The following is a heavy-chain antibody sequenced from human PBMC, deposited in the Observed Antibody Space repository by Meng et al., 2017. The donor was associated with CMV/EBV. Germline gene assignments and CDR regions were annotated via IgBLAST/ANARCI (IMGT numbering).Heavy chain of an antibody. CDR2: ISSSGSTI. V-gene: IGHV3-48*03. CDR1: GFTFSSYE. CDR3: ASLYGIYTAAHKRVHDY. Sequence: GESLKISCAASGFTFSSYEMNWVRQAPGKGLEWVSYISSSGSTIYYADSVKGRFTITRDNAKNSLYLQMNSLRAEDTAVYYCASLYGIYTAAHKRVHDYWGQGTLVTVSS. D-gene: IGHD2-21*01. J-gene: IGHJ4*02.